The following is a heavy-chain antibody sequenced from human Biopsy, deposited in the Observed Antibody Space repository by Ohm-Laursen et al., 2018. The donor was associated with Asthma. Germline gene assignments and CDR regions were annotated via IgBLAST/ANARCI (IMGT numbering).Heavy chain of an antibody. CDR1: GDAMSTSGSY. CDR2: IYYSGRT. Sequence: SDTLSLTCIVSGDAMSTSGSYWGWIRQSPGKGLEWIGSIYYSGRTYYSPSLESRVTISADTSKNHFSLKVTSVTAADTAVYYCARQKLAAAEGPFDLWGQGTMVTVSS. V-gene: IGHV4-39*01. J-gene: IGHJ3*01. CDR3: ARQKLAAAEGPFDL. D-gene: IGHD6-13*01.